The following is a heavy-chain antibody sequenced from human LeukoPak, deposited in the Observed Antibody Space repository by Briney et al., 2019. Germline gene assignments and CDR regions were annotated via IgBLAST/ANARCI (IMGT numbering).Heavy chain of an antibody. V-gene: IGHV3-23*01. CDR1: GFTFSSYA. CDR2: ISGSGGST. Sequence: GGSLRLSCAASGFTFSSYAMSWVRQAPGKGLEWVSAISGSGGSTYYANSVKGRFTISRDNSKNTLYLQMNSLRAEDTAVYYCAKDSRQQLVIDYWGQGTLVTVSS. J-gene: IGHJ4*02. D-gene: IGHD6-13*01. CDR3: AKDSRQQLVIDY.